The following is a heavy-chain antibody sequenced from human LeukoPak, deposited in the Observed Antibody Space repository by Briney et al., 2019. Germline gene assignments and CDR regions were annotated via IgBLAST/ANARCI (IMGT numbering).Heavy chain of an antibody. CDR2: IYYSGST. CDR1: GGSISSGGYY. CDR3: ASSYYYDSSGKQTIDY. D-gene: IGHD3-22*01. Sequence: SQTLSLTCTVSGGSISSGGYYWSWIRQHPGKGLEWIGYIYYSGSTYYNPSLKSRVTISVDTSKNQFSLKLSSVTAADTAMYYCASSYYYDSSGKQTIDYWGQGTLVTVSS. V-gene: IGHV4-31*03. J-gene: IGHJ4*02.